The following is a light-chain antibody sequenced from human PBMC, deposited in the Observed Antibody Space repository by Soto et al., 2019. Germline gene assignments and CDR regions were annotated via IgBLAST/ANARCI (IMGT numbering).Light chain of an antibody. CDR1: QGISNH. CDR2: GAS. V-gene: IGKV1-27*01. CDR3: QKYNGAPRT. J-gene: IGKJ1*01. Sequence: IHMTHSPSSLSASFGDIVTITFRASQGISNHLAWYQQKPGKVPRLLIYGASTLQSGVPSRFSGSGSGTDFTLTISSLQPEDFATYYCQKYNGAPRTFGQGTKVDIK.